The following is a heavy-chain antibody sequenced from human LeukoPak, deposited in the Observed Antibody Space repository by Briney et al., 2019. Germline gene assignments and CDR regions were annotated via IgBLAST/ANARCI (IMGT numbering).Heavy chain of an antibody. CDR1: GFTFSSFG. Sequence: PGGSLRLSCAASGFTFSSFGMHWLRQAPGEGLEWVALISYDGSIKYYADSVKGRFTISRDTSKNTLYLQMNSLRAEDTAVYYCAKAASRIDSYYFDYWGQGTLVTVSS. V-gene: IGHV3-30*18. CDR3: AKAASRIDSYYFDY. J-gene: IGHJ4*02. CDR2: ISYDGSIK. D-gene: IGHD1-26*01.